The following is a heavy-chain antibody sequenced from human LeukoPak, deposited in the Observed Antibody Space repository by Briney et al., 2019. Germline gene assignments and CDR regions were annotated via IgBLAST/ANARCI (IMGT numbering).Heavy chain of an antibody. V-gene: IGHV1-18*01. CDR3: AREPDYDILAGPIHFDY. CDR2: ISAYNGNT. D-gene: IGHD3-9*01. CDR1: GYTFTSYG. J-gene: IGHJ4*02. Sequence: ASVKVSCKASGYTFTSYGISWVRQAPGQGLEWMGWISAYNGNTNYAQKLQGRVTMTTDTSTSTAYMELRSLRSDDTAVYYCAREPDYDILAGPIHFDYWGQGTLVTVSS.